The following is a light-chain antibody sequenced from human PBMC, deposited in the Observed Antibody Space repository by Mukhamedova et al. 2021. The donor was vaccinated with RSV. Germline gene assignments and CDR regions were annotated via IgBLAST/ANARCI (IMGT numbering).Light chain of an antibody. Sequence: WYQRRVHGKALKVVIYKASNVESGVPSRFSGSGSETEFTLTISSLQPDDFATYYCQQYNSFPWTFGQGTKVDMK. J-gene: IGKJ1*01. V-gene: IGKV1-5*03. CDR2: KAS. CDR3: QQYNSFPWT.